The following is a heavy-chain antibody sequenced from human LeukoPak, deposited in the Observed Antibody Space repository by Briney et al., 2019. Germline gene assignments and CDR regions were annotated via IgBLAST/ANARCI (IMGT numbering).Heavy chain of an antibody. J-gene: IGHJ4*02. V-gene: IGHV3-23*01. CDR3: AKDGTGCGGDCYSDY. CDR1: GFTFATYG. CDR2: ISSNSANT. D-gene: IGHD2-21*02. Sequence: PGGSLRLSCAASGFTFATYGMSWVRQAPGKGLEWVSSISSNSANTYYADSVKGRFTISRDNSKNTLYLQMNSLRAEDTAVYYCAKDGTGCGGDCYSDYWGQGTLVTVSS.